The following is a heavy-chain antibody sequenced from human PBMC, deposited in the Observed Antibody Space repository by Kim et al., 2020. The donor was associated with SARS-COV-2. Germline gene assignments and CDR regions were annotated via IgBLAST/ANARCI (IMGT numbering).Heavy chain of an antibody. V-gene: IGHV3-30-3*01. CDR2: ISYDGSNK. D-gene: IGHD3-3*01. CDR3: ARSYYNFWSGYKYGMDV. CDR1: GFTFSSYA. Sequence: GGSLRLSCAASGFTFSSYAMHWVRQAPGKGLEWVAVISYDGSNKYYADSVKGRFTISRDNSKNTLYLQMNSLRAEDTAVYYCARSYYNFWSGYKYGMDVWGHGTTFTVS. J-gene: IGHJ6*02.